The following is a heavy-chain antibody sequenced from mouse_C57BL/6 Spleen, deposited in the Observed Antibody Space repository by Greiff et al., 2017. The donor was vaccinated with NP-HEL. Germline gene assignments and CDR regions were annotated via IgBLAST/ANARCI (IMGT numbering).Heavy chain of an antibody. CDR1: GYTFTDYN. D-gene: IGHD4-1*01. Sequence: DVQLQESGPELVKPGASVKMSCKASGYTFTDYNMHWVKQSHGKSLEWIGYINPNNGGTSYNQKFKGKATLTVNKSSSTAYMELRSLTSEDSAVYYCASPDLTGLAYWGQGTLVTVSA. J-gene: IGHJ3*01. V-gene: IGHV1-22*01. CDR2: INPNNGGT. CDR3: ASPDLTGLAY.